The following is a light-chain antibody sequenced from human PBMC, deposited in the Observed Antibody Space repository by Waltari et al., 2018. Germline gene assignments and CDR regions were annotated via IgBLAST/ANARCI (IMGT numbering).Light chain of an antibody. CDR2: GVN. Sequence: HSALTQPASVSGSPGQSISISCTGSSDDIRAYNLVSWYQKCPGKAPKLIIFGVNNRPSGVSPRFAASRSGVTASLTISGLQAEDEGEYYCASDAKTFVLLFGGGTKVSVL. J-gene: IGLJ2*01. CDR1: SDDIRAYNL. V-gene: IGLV2-14*01. CDR3: ASDAKTFVLL.